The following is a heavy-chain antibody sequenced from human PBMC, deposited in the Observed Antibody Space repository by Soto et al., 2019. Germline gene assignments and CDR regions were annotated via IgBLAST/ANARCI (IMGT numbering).Heavy chain of an antibody. V-gene: IGHV1-2*02. J-gene: IGHJ3*02. CDR3: ARPFGSSGDDDAFDI. CDR2: INPNSGGT. D-gene: IGHD2-15*01. CDR1: GYTFTGYY. Sequence: VKVSCKASGYTFTGYYMHWVRQAPGQGLEWMGWINPNSGGTNYAQKFQGRVTMTRDTSISTAYMELSRLRSDDTAVYYCARPFGSSGDDDAFDIWGQGTMVTVSS.